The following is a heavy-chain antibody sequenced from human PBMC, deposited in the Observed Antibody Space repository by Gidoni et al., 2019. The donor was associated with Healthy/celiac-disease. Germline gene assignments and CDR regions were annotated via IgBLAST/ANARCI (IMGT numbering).Heavy chain of an antibody. CDR1: GGTFSSYA. D-gene: IGHD2-8*01. CDR2: IIPIFGTA. CDR3: ARLHGETAVNYCTNGVCHLVEADY. J-gene: IGHJ4*02. Sequence: QVQLVQSGAEVKKPGSSVKVSCKASGGTFSSYALRWVQQAPGQGLEWMGGIIPIFGTANYAQKFQGRVTITADESTSTAYMELSSLRSEDTAVYYCARLHGETAVNYCTNGVCHLVEADYWGQGTLVTVSS. V-gene: IGHV1-69*01.